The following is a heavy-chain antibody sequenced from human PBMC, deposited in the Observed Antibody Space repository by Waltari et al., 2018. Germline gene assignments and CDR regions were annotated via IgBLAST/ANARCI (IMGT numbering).Heavy chain of an antibody. CDR1: GVIFSQFY. V-gene: IGHV3-30*02. CDR3: AGDISVSSPSL. Sequence: QVQLVESGGGVVQPGGSLRLSCKASGVIFSQFYMHWVRQAPGMGLEWVSLIRFDGSQKYYSESLKGRFTVSRDNSRDTLYLHMENLGSDDTATYFCAGDISVSSPSLWGRGTLVTVSS. J-gene: IGHJ1*01. D-gene: IGHD3-3*02. CDR2: IRFDGSQK.